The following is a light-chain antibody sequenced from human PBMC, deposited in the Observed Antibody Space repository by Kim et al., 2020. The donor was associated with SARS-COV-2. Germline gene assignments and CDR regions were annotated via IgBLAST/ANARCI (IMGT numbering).Light chain of an antibody. CDR1: QSINNN. Sequence: SPGERATLSCRASQSINNNVAWYQQKPGQPPRLIIYGASTRATGMPDRFSGSGSGTEFTLTISSLQSEDFAVYYCQQYNSWPPLTFGGGTKVDIK. CDR2: GAS. CDR3: QQYNSWPPLT. J-gene: IGKJ4*01. V-gene: IGKV3-15*01.